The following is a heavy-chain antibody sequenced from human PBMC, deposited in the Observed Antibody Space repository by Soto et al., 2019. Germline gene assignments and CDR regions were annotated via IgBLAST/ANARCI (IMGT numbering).Heavy chain of an antibody. CDR3: AREILTGYYPAGWFDP. J-gene: IGHJ5*02. CDR2: IYFRGST. Sequence: SETLSLTCTVSGGSISSSSYYWGWIRQPPGKGLEWIGSIYFRGSTYYNPSLKSRVTVSVDTSKKQFSLKLTSVTAADTAVYFCAREILTGYYPAGWFDPWGQGTLVTVSS. CDR1: GGSISSSSYY. V-gene: IGHV4-39*02. D-gene: IGHD3-9*01.